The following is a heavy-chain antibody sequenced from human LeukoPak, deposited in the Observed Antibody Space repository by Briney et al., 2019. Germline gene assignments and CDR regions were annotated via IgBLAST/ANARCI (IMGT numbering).Heavy chain of an antibody. Sequence: KSGGSLRLSCAASGFTFSSYSMNWVRQAPGKGLEWVSSISSSSSYIYYADSVKGRFTISRDNAKNSLYLQMNSLRAEDTAVYYCARDLRSSGYYAFDYWGQGTLVTVSS. CDR1: GFTFSSYS. CDR3: ARDLRSSGYYAFDY. V-gene: IGHV3-21*01. J-gene: IGHJ4*02. CDR2: ISSSSSYI. D-gene: IGHD3-22*01.